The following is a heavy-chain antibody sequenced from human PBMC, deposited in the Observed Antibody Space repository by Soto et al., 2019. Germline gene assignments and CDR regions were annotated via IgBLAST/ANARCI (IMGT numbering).Heavy chain of an antibody. V-gene: IGHV3-21*01. D-gene: IGHD4-17*01. CDR3: ARDLTTVHWYFDL. Sequence: EVQLVESGGGLVKPGGSLRLSCAASGFTFSSYSMNWVRQAPGKGLEWVSSISSSSSYIYYADSVKGRFTISRDNAKNSLYLQMNSLRAEDTAVYYCARDLTTVHWYFDLCGRGTLVTVSS. CDR1: GFTFSSYS. CDR2: ISSSSSYI. J-gene: IGHJ2*01.